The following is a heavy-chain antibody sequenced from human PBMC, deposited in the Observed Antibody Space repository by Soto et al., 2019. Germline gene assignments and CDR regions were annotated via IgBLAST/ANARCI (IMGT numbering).Heavy chain of an antibody. CDR1: GGSISSGGYS. Sequence: PSETLSLTCAVSGGSISSGGYSWSWIRQPPGKGLEWIGYIYHSGSTYYNPSLKSRVTISVDRSKNQFSLKLSSVTAADTAVYYCARDRYYDFWSGYYRPAGYYYGMDVWGQGTTVTVSS. CDR2: IYHSGST. J-gene: IGHJ6*02. V-gene: IGHV4-30-2*01. CDR3: ARDRYYDFWSGYYRPAGYYYGMDV. D-gene: IGHD3-3*01.